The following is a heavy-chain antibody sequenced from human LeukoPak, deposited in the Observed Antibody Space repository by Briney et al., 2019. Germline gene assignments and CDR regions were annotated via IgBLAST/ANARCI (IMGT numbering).Heavy chain of an antibody. J-gene: IGHJ3*02. CDR1: GGFISSYY. CDR2: IYYSGST. Sequence: SENLSLTCTVSGGFISSYYWSWIRQPPGKGLEWIGYIYYSGSTNYNPSLKSRVTISVDTSKNQFSLKLSSVTAADTAVYYCARGYSYGQKPFNDIWGQGTMVTVSS. D-gene: IGHD5-18*01. V-gene: IGHV4-59*12. CDR3: ARGYSYGQKPFNDI.